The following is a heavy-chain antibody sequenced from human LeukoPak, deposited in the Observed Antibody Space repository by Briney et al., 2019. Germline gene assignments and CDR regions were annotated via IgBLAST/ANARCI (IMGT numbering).Heavy chain of an antibody. J-gene: IGHJ6*02. V-gene: IGHV3-74*01. CDR3: AREIKAACGGDCSHYYYGLDV. CDR1: GFTFRTYW. Sequence: VKPGGSLRLSCAASGFTFRTYWMHWVRQAPGKGLVWVYGIKSDGTPPSHADAVKGRFTMSRDNAESTLYLQMNSLRAEDTAVYYCAREIKAACGGDCSHYYYGLDVWGQGTTVTVTS. CDR2: IKSDGTPP. D-gene: IGHD2-21*02.